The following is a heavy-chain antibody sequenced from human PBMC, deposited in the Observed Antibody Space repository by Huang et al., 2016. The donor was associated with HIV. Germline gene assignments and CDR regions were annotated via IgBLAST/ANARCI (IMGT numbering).Heavy chain of an antibody. CDR1: GDFISSTNYY. CDR2: VYQSGSD. V-gene: IGHV4-39*01. CDR3: ASQHIGAAATWF. D-gene: IGHD6-13*01. J-gene: IGHJ4*02. Sequence: QLQLQESGPGQVKPSETLSLTCTVSGDFISSTNYYWGWIRQSPGKGLEGVGGVYQSGSDNYNPSLKSRVSLSVDTSRNQFSLRLNSVTAADTAVYYCASQHIGAAATWFWGRGTQVAVSS.